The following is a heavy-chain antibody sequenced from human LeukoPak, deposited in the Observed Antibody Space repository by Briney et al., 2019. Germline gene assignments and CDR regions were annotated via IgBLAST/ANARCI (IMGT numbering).Heavy chain of an antibody. J-gene: IGHJ3*01. V-gene: IGHV4-4*07. CDR3: APFGSGWIKGDAFDL. CDR2: IYASGST. CDR1: GCSISSYY. Sequence: SETLSLTCTVSGCSISSYYWSWIRQPPGKGLEWIGRIYASGSTNYNPSLKSRVTMSVDTSKNQFSLKLISVLAADTAVFYCAPFGSGWIKGDAFDLWGQGTMVTVSS. D-gene: IGHD6-19*01.